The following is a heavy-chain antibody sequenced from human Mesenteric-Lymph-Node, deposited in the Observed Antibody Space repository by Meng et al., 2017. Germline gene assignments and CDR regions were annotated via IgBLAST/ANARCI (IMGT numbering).Heavy chain of an antibody. D-gene: IGHD6-19*01. Sequence: GGSLRLSCAASGFTLSSYSMYWVRQAPGKGLVWVSRINTDGSSTSYADSVKGRFTISRDSAKNTLYLQMNSLRAEDTAVYYCARGGIAVAGTYLTLDYWGQGTLVTDSS. CDR2: INTDGSST. V-gene: IGHV3-74*01. CDR3: ARGGIAVAGTYLTLDY. J-gene: IGHJ4*02. CDR1: GFTLSSYS.